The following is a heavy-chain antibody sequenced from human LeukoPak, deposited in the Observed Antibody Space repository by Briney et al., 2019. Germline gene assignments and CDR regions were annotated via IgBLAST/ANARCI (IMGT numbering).Heavy chain of an antibody. CDR3: ARDYQLLLLWDCFDP. J-gene: IGHJ5*02. Sequence: ASVKVSCKASGYSFNTYGIGWVRQAPGQGLEWMGWVSADNGETNYAQKFQGRVAMTTDTSTSTAYMELRSLRSDDTAVYYCARDYQLLLLWDCFDPWGQGTLVSVSS. V-gene: IGHV1-18*01. D-gene: IGHD2-2*01. CDR2: VSADNGET. CDR1: GYSFNTYG.